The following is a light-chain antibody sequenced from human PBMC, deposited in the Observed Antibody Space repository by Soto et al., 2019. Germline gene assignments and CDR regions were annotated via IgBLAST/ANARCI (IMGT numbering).Light chain of an antibody. V-gene: IGKV1-39*01. Sequence: DLQMTQSPSSLSASVGDRVTITCRASQSISSYLNWYQQKPGKAPKLLIYAAFALQSGVPSRFSGSGSGTDFTLTISSLQLEDFATYYCQQSDSMPYTFAQGTKLEIK. CDR2: AAF. J-gene: IGKJ2*01. CDR3: QQSDSMPYT. CDR1: QSISSY.